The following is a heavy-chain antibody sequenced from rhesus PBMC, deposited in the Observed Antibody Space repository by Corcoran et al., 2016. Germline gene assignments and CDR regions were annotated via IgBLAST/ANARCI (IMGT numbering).Heavy chain of an antibody. CDR3: AREPTYCTGSGCYDRNAFDF. V-gene: IGHV4-93*01. CDR1: GGSISSSNW. D-gene: IGHD2-21*01. CDR2: ISGSGGST. Sequence: QVQLQQWGPAVVKPSETLSLTCAVSGGSISSSNWWSWIRQSPGKGREWIGGISGSGGSTEYNPSLKIRVTISKDTSKNQFSLKLSSVPAADTAVYYCAREPTYCTGSGCYDRNAFDFWGQGLRVTVSS. J-gene: IGHJ3*01.